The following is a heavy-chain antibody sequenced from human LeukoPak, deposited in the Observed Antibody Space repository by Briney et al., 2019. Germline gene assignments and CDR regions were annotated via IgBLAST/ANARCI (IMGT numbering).Heavy chain of an antibody. D-gene: IGHD4/OR15-4a*01. CDR3: AEGATPYYFDH. CDR1: GYGFSTFW. Sequence: GESLKISCKGSGYGFSTFWIAWVRQMPGKGLECMGIIQPGASKTRYSPSFQGHVTISADNSISTAYLPWSSLKASDTAMYYCAEGATPYYFDHWGQGTLVTVSA. V-gene: IGHV5-51*01. J-gene: IGHJ4*02. CDR2: IQPGASKT.